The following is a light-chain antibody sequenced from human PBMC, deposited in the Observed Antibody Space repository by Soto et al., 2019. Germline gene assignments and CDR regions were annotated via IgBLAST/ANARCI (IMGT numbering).Light chain of an antibody. Sequence: SPSSLSASVGDRVTITCRASQSIDNYLNWYQQKPGKAPHLLIYVASNLQGGVPPRFSGSGSGTEFTLTISSLQPEDLATYYCQQSYLTPQTFGQGTKVDIK. V-gene: IGKV1-39*01. CDR3: QQSYLTPQT. CDR2: VAS. J-gene: IGKJ1*01. CDR1: QSIDNY.